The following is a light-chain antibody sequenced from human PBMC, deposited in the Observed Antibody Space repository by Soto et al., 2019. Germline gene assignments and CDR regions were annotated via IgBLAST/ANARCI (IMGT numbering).Light chain of an antibody. CDR1: SSDVVGYNF. CDR3: SSYAGSNNLI. V-gene: IGLV2-8*01. CDR2: EVN. Sequence: QSALTQPPSASGSPGQSVAISCTGTSSDVVGYNFVSWYQQHPGKAPKLMIYEVNKRPSGVPDRFSASKSGNTASLTVSGLQAEDEADYYCSSYAGSNNLIFGGGTKLTVL. J-gene: IGLJ2*01.